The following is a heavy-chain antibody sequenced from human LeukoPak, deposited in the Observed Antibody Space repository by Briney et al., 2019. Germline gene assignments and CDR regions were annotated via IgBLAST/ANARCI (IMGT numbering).Heavy chain of an antibody. D-gene: IGHD1-26*01. V-gene: IGHV4-31*03. Sequence: PSQTLSLTCTVSGASISSGGYYWSWIRQHPGKGLEWIGYIYYSGSTYYNPSLKSRVTISVDTSNNQFALNLNSGTGADTAVYFCSRGRESRKLGYWGQGTLVTV. CDR3: SRGRESRKLGY. J-gene: IGHJ4*02. CDR1: GASISSGGYY. CDR2: IYYSGST.